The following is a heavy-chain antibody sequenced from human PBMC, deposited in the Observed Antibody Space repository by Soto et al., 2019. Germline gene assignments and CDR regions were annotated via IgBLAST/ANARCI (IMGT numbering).Heavy chain of an antibody. CDR2: IYYSGST. CDR1: GGSISSSSYY. Sequence: SETLSLTCTVSGGSISSSSYYWGWIRQPPGKGLEWIGSIYYSGSTYYNPSLKSRVTISVDTSKNQFSLKLSSVTAADTAVYYCARLGDGYNSDYWGQGTLVTV. CDR3: ARLGDGYNSDY. V-gene: IGHV4-39*01. J-gene: IGHJ4*02. D-gene: IGHD5-12*01.